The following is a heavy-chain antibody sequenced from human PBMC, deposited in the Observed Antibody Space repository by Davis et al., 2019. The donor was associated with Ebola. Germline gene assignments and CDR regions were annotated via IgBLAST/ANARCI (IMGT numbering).Heavy chain of an antibody. CDR3: ARAPTWSQINYYCFDY. CDR1: GYTFTNYY. D-gene: IGHD3-10*01. Sequence: ASVKVSCKAFGYTFTNYYVHWVRQAPGQGLEWMGVINPSAGYTNYAQKFQGRVTMTRDTSTSTVYMELSSLRSEDTAVYYCARAPTWSQINYYCFDYWGQGTLVTVSS. J-gene: IGHJ4*02. CDR2: INPSAGYT. V-gene: IGHV1-46*01.